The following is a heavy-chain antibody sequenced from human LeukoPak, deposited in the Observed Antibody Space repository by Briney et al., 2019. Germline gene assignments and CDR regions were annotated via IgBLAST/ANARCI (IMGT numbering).Heavy chain of an antibody. J-gene: IGHJ4*02. CDR3: ARDGTWQYLVPDY. CDR2: ISYDGSNK. CDR1: GFTFSSYG. Sequence: GGSLRLSCAASGFTFSSYGMHWVRQAPGKGLEWVAVISYDGSNKYYADSVKGRFTISRDNSKNTLYLQMNSLRAEDTAVYYCARDGTWQYLVPDYWGQGTLVTVSS. V-gene: IGHV3-30*03. D-gene: IGHD6-13*01.